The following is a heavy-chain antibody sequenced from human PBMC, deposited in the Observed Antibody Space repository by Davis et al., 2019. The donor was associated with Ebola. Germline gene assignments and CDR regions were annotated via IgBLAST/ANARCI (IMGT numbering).Heavy chain of an antibody. CDR1: GGTFSSYA. Sequence: AASVKVSCKASGGTFSSYAISWVRQAPGQGLEWMGGIIPIFGTPNYAQKFQGRVTITADESTSTAYMELSSLSSEDTAVYYCARGSGWHYFDYWGQGTLVTVSS. J-gene: IGHJ4*02. CDR2: IIPIFGTP. D-gene: IGHD6-19*01. V-gene: IGHV1-69*13. CDR3: ARGSGWHYFDY.